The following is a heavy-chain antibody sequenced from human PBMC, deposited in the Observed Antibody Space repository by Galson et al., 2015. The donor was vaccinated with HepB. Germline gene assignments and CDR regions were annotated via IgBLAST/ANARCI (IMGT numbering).Heavy chain of an antibody. V-gene: IGHV1-46*01. CDR1: GYTFTSYY. J-gene: IGHJ6*02. CDR3: ARDRPYSGGWYYGAGGYYGMDV. CDR2: INPSGGST. Sequence: SVKVSCKASGYTFTSYYMHWVRQAPGQGLEWMGIINPSGGSTSYAQKFQGRVTMTRDTSTSTVYMELSSLRSEDTAVYYCARDRPYSGGWYYGAGGYYGMDVWGQGTTVTVSS. D-gene: IGHD6-19*01.